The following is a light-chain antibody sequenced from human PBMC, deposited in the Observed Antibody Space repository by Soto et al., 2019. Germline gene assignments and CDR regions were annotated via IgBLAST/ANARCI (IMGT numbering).Light chain of an antibody. CDR1: LSISTH. CDR2: GAS. V-gene: IGKV3D-15*01. Sequence: PATLSVSPGERATLSCRASLSISTHLAWYEQKPGQAPRLLIYGASTRATGIPARLSGSGSGTEFTLTISSLQSEDFAVYYCHQYHLWPWTFGQGTKVDIK. J-gene: IGKJ1*01. CDR3: HQYHLWPWT.